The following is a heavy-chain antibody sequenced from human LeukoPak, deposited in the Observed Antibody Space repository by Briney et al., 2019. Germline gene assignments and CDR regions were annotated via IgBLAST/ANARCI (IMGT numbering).Heavy chain of an antibody. V-gene: IGHV3-15*01. CDR2: IKSKADGGTT. Sequence: PGGSLRLSCAASGFTFSNAWMSWVRQAPGKGLEWVGRIKSKADGGTTDYASPVKGRFTISRDDSKTTLYLQMNSLKTEDTAVYYCTTDEGYYYDSSGYYTLYYFDYWGQGTLVTVSS. CDR1: GFTFSNAW. J-gene: IGHJ4*02. D-gene: IGHD3-22*01. CDR3: TTDEGYYYDSSGYYTLYYFDY.